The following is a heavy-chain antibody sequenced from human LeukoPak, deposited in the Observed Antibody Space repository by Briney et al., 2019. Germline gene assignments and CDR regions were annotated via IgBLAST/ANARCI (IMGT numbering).Heavy chain of an antibody. V-gene: IGHV3-23*01. CDR3: ARGDDSGYYDYFDC. CDR2: IGSSGGGI. Sequence: GGSLRLSCAASGFTFSTYTMYWVRHPPGKGLEWVSIIGSSGGGIHYADSVKGRFTISRDFSKDTVFLHMNSLRAEDTAMYYCARGDDSGYYDYFDCWGQGALVTVSS. D-gene: IGHD3-22*01. J-gene: IGHJ4*02. CDR1: GFTFSTYT.